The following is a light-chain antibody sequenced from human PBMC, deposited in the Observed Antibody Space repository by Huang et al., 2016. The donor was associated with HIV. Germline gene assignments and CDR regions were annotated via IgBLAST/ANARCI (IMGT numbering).Light chain of an antibody. J-gene: IGKJ5*01. CDR2: GVS. V-gene: IGKV1-39*01. CDR1: QAIGTY. Sequence: IQLTQSPTSLSASVGDRVAIACRESQAIGTYLNWFQQKPGRAPKLLISGVSSLHTGVPSRFIGSGSGTEFTLTIRGLQFDDFATYFCQQSYSALITFGQGTRLEIK. CDR3: QQSYSALIT.